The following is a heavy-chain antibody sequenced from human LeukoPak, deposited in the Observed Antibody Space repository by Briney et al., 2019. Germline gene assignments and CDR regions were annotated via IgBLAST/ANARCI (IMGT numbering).Heavy chain of an antibody. J-gene: IGHJ3*02. CDR3: AKDLYYDILTGYYYDAFDI. CDR1: GFTFSSYG. Sequence: GGSLRLSCAASGFTFSSYGMHWVRQAPGKGLEWVAFIRYDGSNKYYADSVKGRFTISRDNSKNTLYLQMNSLRAEDTAVYYCAKDLYYDILTGYYYDAFDIWGQGTMVTVSS. CDR2: IRYDGSNK. V-gene: IGHV3-30*02. D-gene: IGHD3-9*01.